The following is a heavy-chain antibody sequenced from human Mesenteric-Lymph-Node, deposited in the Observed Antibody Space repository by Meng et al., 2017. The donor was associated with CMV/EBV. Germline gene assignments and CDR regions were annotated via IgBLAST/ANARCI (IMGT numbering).Heavy chain of an antibody. Sequence: GGSLRLSCAASGFTFSAYAMTWVRQAPGKGLEWVSTITSGLSTYYADSVKGRFTISRDNAKNSLYLQMNSLRAEDTAVYYCARDIAEQWLATYYYYGMDVWGQGTTVTVSS. D-gene: IGHD6-19*01. V-gene: IGHV3-69-1*01. J-gene: IGHJ6*02. CDR2: ITSGLST. CDR1: GFTFSAYA. CDR3: ARDIAEQWLATYYYYGMDV.